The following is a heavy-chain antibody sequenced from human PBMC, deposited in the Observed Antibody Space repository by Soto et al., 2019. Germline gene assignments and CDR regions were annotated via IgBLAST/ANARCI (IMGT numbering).Heavy chain of an antibody. V-gene: IGHV4-34*01. Sequence: QVQLQQWGAGLLKPSETLSLTCAVYGGSFSGYYWSWIRQPPGKGLEWIGEINHSGSTNYNPSLKSRVTISVDTSKNQFSLKLSSVTAADTAVYYCARVDIAVAGTHYYYYYGMDVWGQGTTVTVSS. CDR1: GGSFSGYY. CDR3: ARVDIAVAGTHYYYYYGMDV. J-gene: IGHJ6*02. D-gene: IGHD6-19*01. CDR2: INHSGST.